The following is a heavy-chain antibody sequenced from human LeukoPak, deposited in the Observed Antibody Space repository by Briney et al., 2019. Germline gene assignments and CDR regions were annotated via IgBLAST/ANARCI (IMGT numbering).Heavy chain of an antibody. J-gene: IGHJ4*02. CDR1: GGSISSSTDY. D-gene: IGHD3-10*01. CDR2: IYYSGST. V-gene: IGHV4-39*07. CDR3: ARISTYYGSGSYPYYFDL. Sequence: PSETLSLTCTVSGGSISSSTDYWGWIRQPPGKGLEWIGSIYYSGSTHYNPSLKSRVTISVDTSKNQFSLKLSSVTAADTAVYYCARISTYYGSGSYPYYFDLWGQGSLVTVSS.